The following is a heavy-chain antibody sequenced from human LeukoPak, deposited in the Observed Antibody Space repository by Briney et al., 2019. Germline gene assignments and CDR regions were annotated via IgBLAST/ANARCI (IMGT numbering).Heavy chain of an antibody. D-gene: IGHD3-10*01. V-gene: IGHV4-39*07. CDR3: ARDLGYGPGRGAFDI. Sequence: SETLSLTCTVSGGSISSSSYYWGWIRQPPGKGLEWIGSIYYSGSTYYNPSLKSRVTISVDTSKNQFSLKLSSVTAADTAVYYCARDLGYGPGRGAFDIWGQGTMVTVSS. CDR1: GGSISSSSYY. CDR2: IYYSGST. J-gene: IGHJ3*02.